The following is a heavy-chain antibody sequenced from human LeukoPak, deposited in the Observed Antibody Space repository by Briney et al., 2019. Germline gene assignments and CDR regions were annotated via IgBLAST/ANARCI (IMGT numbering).Heavy chain of an antibody. CDR2: IYYSGST. D-gene: IGHD1-7*01. CDR1: GGSISSGGYY. CDR3: ARVKKNWNYGNWFDP. V-gene: IGHV4-31*03. Sequence: SQTLSLTCTVSGGSISSGGYYWSWIRQHPGKGLEWIGYIYYSGSTYYNPSLKSRVTISVDTSKNQFSLKLSSVTAADTAVYYCARVKKNWNYGNWFDPWGQGTLVTVSS. J-gene: IGHJ5*02.